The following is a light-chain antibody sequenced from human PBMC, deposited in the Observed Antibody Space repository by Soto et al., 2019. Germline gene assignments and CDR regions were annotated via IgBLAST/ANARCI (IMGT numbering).Light chain of an antibody. CDR2: XXN. CDR1: SSXIGNNY. J-gene: IGLJ7*01. CDR3: GTWDSSLSGGLVV. V-gene: IGLV1-51*01. Sequence: QSVLTQPPSVSAAPGXXXXISXSGASSXIGNNYVSWYQHLPGTAPKLLIXXXNKRPSGIPDRFSGSKSGTXATLGITGLQTGDEADYYCGTWDSSLSGGLVVFGGGTQLTVL.